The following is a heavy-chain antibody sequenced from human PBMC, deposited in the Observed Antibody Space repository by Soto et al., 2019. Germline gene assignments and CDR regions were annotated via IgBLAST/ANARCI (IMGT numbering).Heavy chain of an antibody. D-gene: IGHD5-18*01. V-gene: IGHV4-30-2*01. CDR3: ATYTAMVTGYFDY. J-gene: IGHJ4*02. CDR1: GGSISSGGYS. Sequence: TLSLTCAVSGGSISSGGYSWSWIRQPPGKGLEWIGYIYHSGSTYYNPSLKSRVTISVDRSKNQFSLKLSSVTAADTAVYYCATYTAMVTGYFDYWGQGTLVTVSS. CDR2: IYHSGST.